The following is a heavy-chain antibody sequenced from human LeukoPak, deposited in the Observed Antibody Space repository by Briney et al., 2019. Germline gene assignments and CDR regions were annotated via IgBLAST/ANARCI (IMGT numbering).Heavy chain of an antibody. CDR2: IYSGGIT. Sequence: GPSLRLSCAASGFTVSSSYVSWVCQAPGKGLEWSSVIYSGGITYYADSVKGRFTFSRDNSKNTLYLQMNSLRVDDTAVYYCARDGPGRYSSSWHVGAFDIWGQGTMVTVSS. D-gene: IGHD6-13*01. V-gene: IGHV3-53*01. CDR1: GFTVSSSY. J-gene: IGHJ3*02. CDR3: ARDGPGRYSSSWHVGAFDI.